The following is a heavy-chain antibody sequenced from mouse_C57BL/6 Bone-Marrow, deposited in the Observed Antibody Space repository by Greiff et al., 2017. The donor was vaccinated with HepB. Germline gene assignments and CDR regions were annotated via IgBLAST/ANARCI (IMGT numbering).Heavy chain of an antibody. V-gene: IGHV1-4*01. J-gene: IGHJ2*01. D-gene: IGHD3-3*01. CDR2: INPSSGYT. Sequence: ESGAELAGPGASVKMSCKASGYTFTSYTMHWVKQRPGQGLEWIGYINPSSGYTKYNQKFKDKATLTADKSSSTAYMQLSSLTSEDSAVYYCARRGDDYFDYWGQGTTLTVSS. CDR3: ARRGDDYFDY. CDR1: GYTFTSYT.